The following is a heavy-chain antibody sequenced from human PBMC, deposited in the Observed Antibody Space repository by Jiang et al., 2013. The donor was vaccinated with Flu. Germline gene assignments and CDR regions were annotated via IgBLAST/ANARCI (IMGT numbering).Heavy chain of an antibody. J-gene: IGHJ6*02. V-gene: IGHV4-59*01. CDR1: DGSIRSYY. Sequence: GPGLVRPSETLSLTCNVTDGSIRSYYWSWIRQPPGKGPEWIAYMHYNGISRYNPSLKSRVTLSIDTSENQFSLNLRSVTAADTAVYYCVREWLNYSDEGYGIDLWGQGTTVTVS. CDR2: MHYNGIS. CDR3: VREWLNYSDEGYGIDL. D-gene: IGHD3-22*01.